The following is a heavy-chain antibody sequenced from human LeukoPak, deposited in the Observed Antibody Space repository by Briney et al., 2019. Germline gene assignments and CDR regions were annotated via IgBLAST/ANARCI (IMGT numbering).Heavy chain of an antibody. Sequence: ASVKVSCKVSGYTLAELSMDWARQAPGKGLEWMGGFDPEDGETIYAQKFQGRVTMTEDTSTDTAYMELSSLRSEDTAVYYCATQYGGYEMKSFDYWGQGTLVTVSS. J-gene: IGHJ4*02. D-gene: IGHD5-12*01. CDR2: FDPEDGET. CDR1: GYTLAELS. CDR3: ATQYGGYEMKSFDY. V-gene: IGHV1-24*01.